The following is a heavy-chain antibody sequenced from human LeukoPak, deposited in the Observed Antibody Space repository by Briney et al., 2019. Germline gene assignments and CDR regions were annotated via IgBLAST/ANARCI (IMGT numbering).Heavy chain of an antibody. CDR2: IYYRGTS. Sequence: SETLSLTCTVSGGSISGYYWSWIRQPPGQGLEWIGFIYYRGTSKYNPSLMSRVTMSVDTSKNQVSLKLSSVTAADTAVYYCARHNCSGGNCYYFDHWGQGTLVTVSS. CDR1: GGSISGYY. CDR3: ARHNCSGGNCYYFDH. J-gene: IGHJ4*02. V-gene: IGHV4-59*08. D-gene: IGHD2-15*01.